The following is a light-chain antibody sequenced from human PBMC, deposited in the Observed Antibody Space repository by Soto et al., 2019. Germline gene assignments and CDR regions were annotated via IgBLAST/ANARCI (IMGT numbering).Light chain of an antibody. V-gene: IGKV1-39*01. Sequence: DIQMAQSPSSLSASLGDSVSITCRASQSIGDYLNWYQVKPGKAPTLLISDASSLQPGVPPQFSGSGSGTDFTLTISNLQPENFATYYCQQSHSTPLTFGQGTKVEIK. CDR3: QQSHSTPLT. J-gene: IGKJ1*01. CDR1: QSIGDY. CDR2: DAS.